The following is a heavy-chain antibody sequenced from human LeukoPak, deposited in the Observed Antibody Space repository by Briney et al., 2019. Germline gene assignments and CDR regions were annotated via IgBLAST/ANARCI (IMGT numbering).Heavy chain of an antibody. V-gene: IGHV4-34*01. CDR3: ARGPITIFGVVIRRNPSRDNWFDP. D-gene: IGHD3-3*01. CDR1: GGSFSGYY. CDR2: INHSGST. Sequence: SETLSLTCAVYGGSFSGYYWSWIRQPPGKGLEWIGEINHSGSTNYNPSLKSRVTISVDTSKNQFSLKLSSVTAADTAVYYCARGPITIFGVVIRRNPSRDNWFDPWGQGTLVTVSS. J-gene: IGHJ5*02.